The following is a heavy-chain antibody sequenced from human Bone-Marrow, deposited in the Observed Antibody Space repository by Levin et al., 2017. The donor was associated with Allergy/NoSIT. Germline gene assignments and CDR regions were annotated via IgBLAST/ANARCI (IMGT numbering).Heavy chain of an antibody. CDR3: ATLARGYSYGYDY. D-gene: IGHD5-18*01. J-gene: IGHJ4*02. Sequence: GSLRLSCTVSGGSISSSSYYWGWIRQPPGKGLEWIGSIYYSGSTYYNPSLKSRVTISVDTSKNQFSLKLSSVTAADTAVYYCATLARGYSYGYDYWGQGTLVTVSS. CDR2: IYYSGST. CDR1: GGSISSSSYY. V-gene: IGHV4-39*01.